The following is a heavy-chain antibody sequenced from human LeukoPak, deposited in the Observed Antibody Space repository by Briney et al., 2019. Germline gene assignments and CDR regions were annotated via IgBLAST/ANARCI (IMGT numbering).Heavy chain of an antibody. V-gene: IGHV3-7*01. Sequence: GGSLRLSCVASGFTFTNYWMNWVRQAPGKGLEWVASIKQDGSQKSYVDSVKGRFTISRDNAKNSLSLQMDSLRAEDTAVYYCASNFRGPHYYYGMDAWGQGTTVTVSS. CDR2: IKQDGSQK. D-gene: IGHD3-10*01. CDR1: GFTFTNYW. CDR3: ASNFRGPHYYYGMDA. J-gene: IGHJ6*02.